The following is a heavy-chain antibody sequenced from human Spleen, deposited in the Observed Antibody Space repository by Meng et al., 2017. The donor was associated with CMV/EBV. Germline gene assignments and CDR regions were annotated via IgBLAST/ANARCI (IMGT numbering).Heavy chain of an antibody. J-gene: IGHJ5*02. CDR2: VNYYETT. Sequence: CWTWIRRPPAGGLEWIGDVNYYETTNCSQSLKSQVTISLDKSKDQFSLKVRSVTAADTAVYYCARGPRETSDLDSSSYSWFDPWGQGTLVTVSS. CDR1: C. V-gene: IGHV4-34*01. D-gene: IGHD3-22*01. CDR3: ARGPRETSDLDSSSYSWFDP.